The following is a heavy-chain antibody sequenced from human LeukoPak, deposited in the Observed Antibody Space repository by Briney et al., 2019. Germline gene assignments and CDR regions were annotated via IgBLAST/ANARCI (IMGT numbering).Heavy chain of an antibody. CDR2: IRYDGSNT. CDR3: AREGIGSRIQLWKYFDY. J-gene: IGHJ4*02. D-gene: IGHD5-18*01. V-gene: IGHV3-30*02. Sequence: PGGSLRLSCAASGFTFSSYGMHWVPQAPGKGLERVAFIRYDGSNTYSAHPVKGRFTISRDNSKNTLYLQMNSRRAEDTAVYYFAREGIGSRIQLWKYFDYWGQGTRVTVSS. CDR1: GFTFSSYG.